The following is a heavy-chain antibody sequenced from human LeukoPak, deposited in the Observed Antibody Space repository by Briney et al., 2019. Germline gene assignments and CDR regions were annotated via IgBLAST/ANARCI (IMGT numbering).Heavy chain of an antibody. CDR3: AKTDGLGDYGDYDY. V-gene: IGHV3-23*01. J-gene: IGHJ4*02. CDR1: GFTFNSYA. Sequence: GGSLRLSCAASGFTFNSYAMNWVRQAPGKGLEWVSAISGSGGSTYCADSVKGRFTISRDNSKNTLYLQMNSLRAEDTAVYYCAKTDGLGDYGDYDYWGQGTLVTVSS. D-gene: IGHD4-17*01. CDR2: ISGSGGST.